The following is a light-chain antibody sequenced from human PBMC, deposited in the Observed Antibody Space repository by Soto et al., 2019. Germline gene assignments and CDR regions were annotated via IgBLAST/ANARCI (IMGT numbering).Light chain of an antibody. CDR2: WAS. Sequence: DSVMTQSPDSLAVSLGERATINCKSTQSVLYSPNNKNYLAWYQQKPGQPPKLLIYWASTRESGVPDRFSGSGSGTDFTLNISRLQAEDVAVYYCQQYYTTPITFGQGTRLEIK. J-gene: IGKJ5*01. CDR1: QSVLYSPNNKNY. CDR3: QQYYTTPIT. V-gene: IGKV4-1*01.